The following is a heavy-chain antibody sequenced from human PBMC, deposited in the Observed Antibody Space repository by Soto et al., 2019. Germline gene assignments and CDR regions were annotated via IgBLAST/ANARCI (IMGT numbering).Heavy chain of an antibody. Sequence: ASVKVSCKASGYTFTSYGISWVRQAPGQGLEWMGWINPNSGGTNYAQKFQGWVTMTRDTSISTAYMELSRLTSDDTAVYYCATACRDGYNCLDYWGQGTLVTVSS. D-gene: IGHD5-12*01. CDR3: ATACRDGYNCLDY. CDR1: GYTFTSYG. V-gene: IGHV1-2*04. CDR2: INPNSGGT. J-gene: IGHJ4*02.